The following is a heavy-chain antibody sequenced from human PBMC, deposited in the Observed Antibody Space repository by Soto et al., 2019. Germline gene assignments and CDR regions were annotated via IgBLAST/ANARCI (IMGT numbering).Heavy chain of an antibody. CDR3: ARGGHVVVVTAALDY. CDR2: VNPSGGHT. CDR1: GDTFSDYY. V-gene: IGHV1-46*04. D-gene: IGHD2-21*02. J-gene: IGHJ4*02. Sequence: QVQLMQSGAEVKKPGASVKVSCKASGDTFSDYYIHWVRQAPGQGLEWMGTVNPSGGHTTYSQHSQGRVTMTRDTSTSTLHMELTSLTSEDTAVYYCARGGHVVVVTAALDYWGQGTLVTVSS.